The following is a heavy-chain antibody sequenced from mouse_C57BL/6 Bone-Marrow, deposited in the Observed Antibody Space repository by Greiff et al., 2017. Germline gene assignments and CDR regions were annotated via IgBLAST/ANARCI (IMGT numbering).Heavy chain of an antibody. Sequence: VKLQQPGAELVRPGSSVKLSCKASGYTFTSYWMDWVKQRPGQGLEWIGNIYPSDSETHYNQKFKDKATLTVDKSSSTAYMQLSSLTSEDSAVYYCARSPYFDYAMDYWGQGTSVTVSS. CDR1: GYTFTSYW. J-gene: IGHJ4*01. V-gene: IGHV1-61*01. CDR3: ARSPYFDYAMDY. CDR2: IYPSDSET.